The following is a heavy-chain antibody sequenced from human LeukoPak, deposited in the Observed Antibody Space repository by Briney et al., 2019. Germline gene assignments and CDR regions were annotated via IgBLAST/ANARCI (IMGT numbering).Heavy chain of an antibody. D-gene: IGHD2-15*01. J-gene: IGHJ4*02. V-gene: IGHV3-21*01. CDR3: AVVAGEDPEDPFDF. CDR2: ISSSSSYI. CDR1: GFTFSSYS. Sequence: GGSLRLSCAASGFTFSSYSMNWVRQAPGKGLEWVSSISSSSSYIYYADSVKGRFTIYRDNAMNSLYLQMNSLRAEDTAVYYCAVVAGEDPEDPFDFWGQGTLVTVFS.